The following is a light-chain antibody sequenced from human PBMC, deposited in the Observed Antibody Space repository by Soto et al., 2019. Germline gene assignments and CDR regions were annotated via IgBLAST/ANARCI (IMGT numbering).Light chain of an antibody. CDR1: SSDVGGYIY. V-gene: IGLV2-11*01. J-gene: IGLJ2*01. Sequence: QSALTQPRSVSGSPGQSVTISCTGTSSDVGGYIYVSWYQQHPGKAPKLMIYDVSKRPSGVPDRFSGAKSGNPASLTISGHQAEDDADYYCCSYAGSFSLVFGGGTKLTVL. CDR2: DVS. CDR3: CSYAGSFSLV.